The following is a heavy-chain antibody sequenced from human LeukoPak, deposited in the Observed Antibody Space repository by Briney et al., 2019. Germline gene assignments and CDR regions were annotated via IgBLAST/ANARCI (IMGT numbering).Heavy chain of an antibody. D-gene: IGHD6-13*01. CDR2: IWYDGSYE. V-gene: IGHV3-33*06. J-gene: IGHJ6*03. CDR3: AKDWGLASPYYFMDV. CDR1: GFTFSTYG. Sequence: PGRSLRLSCAASGFTFSTYGMHWARQAPGRGLEWVTLIWYDGSYENYADSVKGRFTISRDNSKTTLFLQMNSLRAEDTAVYYCAKDWGLASPYYFMDVWGKGTTVTVSS.